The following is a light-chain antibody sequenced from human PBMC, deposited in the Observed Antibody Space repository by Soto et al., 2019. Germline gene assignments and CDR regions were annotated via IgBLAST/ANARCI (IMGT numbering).Light chain of an antibody. Sequence: EIVLTQSPGTLSLSPGERATLSCRASQSVSSSFLAWYQQQPGQAPRLLMYGASSRATGIPDRFSGSGSGTDFTLTISRLEPEDFAVYYCQQYGGLPRTFGQGTKVDIK. V-gene: IGKV3-20*01. J-gene: IGKJ1*01. CDR3: QQYGGLPRT. CDR2: GAS. CDR1: QSVSSSF.